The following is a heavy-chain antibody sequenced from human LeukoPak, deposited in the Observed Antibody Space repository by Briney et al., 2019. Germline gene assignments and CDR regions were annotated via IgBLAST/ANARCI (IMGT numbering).Heavy chain of an antibody. Sequence: ASVKVSCKASGYTFTSYDINWVRQATGQGLEWMGWMNPNSGNTGYAQKFQGRVTMTRNTSISTAYMELSSLRSEDTAVYYRARGNRYCSSTSCYSFDYWGQGTLVTVS. V-gene: IGHV1-8*01. CDR3: ARGNRYCSSTSCYSFDY. CDR2: MNPNSGNT. CDR1: GYTFTSYD. J-gene: IGHJ4*02. D-gene: IGHD2-2*01.